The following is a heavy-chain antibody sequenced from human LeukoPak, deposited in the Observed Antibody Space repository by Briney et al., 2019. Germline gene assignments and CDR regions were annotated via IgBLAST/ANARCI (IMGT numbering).Heavy chain of an antibody. V-gene: IGHV3-30*02. J-gene: IGHJ4*02. D-gene: IGHD4-17*01. Sequence: GGSLRLSCAASGFSFITYGIQWVRQAPGKGREWVAFIRYDVRNRVYADSVRGRFTISRDNSKNTVYLQMNSLGAEDAAVYYCAKDRPMTTVTPFDNWGQATLVAASS. CDR3: AKDRPMTTVTPFDN. CDR1: GFSFITYG. CDR2: IRYDVRNR.